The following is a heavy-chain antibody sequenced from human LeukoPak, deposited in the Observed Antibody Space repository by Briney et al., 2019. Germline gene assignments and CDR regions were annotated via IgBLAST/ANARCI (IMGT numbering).Heavy chain of an antibody. V-gene: IGHV1-8*01. D-gene: IGHD3-3*01. Sequence: RASVKVSCKASGYTFTSYDINWVRQATGQGLEWMGWMNPNSGNTGYAQKFQGRVTMTRNTSISTAYMELSSLRSEDTAVYYCASAIFPYGWSDPWGQGTLVTVSS. CDR3: ASAIFPYGWSDP. CDR2: MNPNSGNT. J-gene: IGHJ5*02. CDR1: GYTFTSYD.